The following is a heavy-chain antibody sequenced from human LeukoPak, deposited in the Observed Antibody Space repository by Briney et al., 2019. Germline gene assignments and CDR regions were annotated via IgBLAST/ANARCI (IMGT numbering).Heavy chain of an antibody. CDR3: ARGLYYYDSSGYDYYYMDV. V-gene: IGHV1-69*05. J-gene: IGHJ6*03. D-gene: IGHD3-22*01. CDR2: IIPIFGTA. Sequence: ASVKVSCKASGGTFSSYAISWVRQAPGQGLERMGGIIPIFGTANYAQKFQGRVTITTDESTSTAYMELSSLRSEDTAVYYCARGLYYYDSSGYDYYYMDVWGKGTTVTVSS. CDR1: GGTFSSYA.